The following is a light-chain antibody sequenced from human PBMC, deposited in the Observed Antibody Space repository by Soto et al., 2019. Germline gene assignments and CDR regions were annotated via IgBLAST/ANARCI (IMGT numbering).Light chain of an antibody. J-gene: IGKJ1*01. Sequence: EIELTQSPAPLSLSPGETATLSCRASQSVSSYLAWYQQKPGQAPRLLIYGASSRATGIPDRFSGSGSGTEFTLTISSLQPDDLATYYCQQYNSYSLGQGTKVDIK. CDR3: QQYNSYS. V-gene: IGKV3-11*01. CDR2: GAS. CDR1: QSVSSY.